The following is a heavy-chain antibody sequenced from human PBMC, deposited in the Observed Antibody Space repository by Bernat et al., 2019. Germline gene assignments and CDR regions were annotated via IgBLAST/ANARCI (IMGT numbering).Heavy chain of an antibody. D-gene: IGHD4-23*01. V-gene: IGHV4-61*02. CDR2: IYTSGST. Sequence: QVQLQESGPGLVKPSQTLSLTCTVSGGSISSGSYYWSWIRQPAGKGLEWIGRIYTSGSTNYNPSLKSRVTISVDTSKNQFSLKLSSVTAADTAVYYCARGLYGGPRIWVSPYYYYGMDVWGQGTTVTVSS. CDR1: GGSISSGSYY. J-gene: IGHJ6*02. CDR3: ARGLYGGPRIWVSPYYYYGMDV.